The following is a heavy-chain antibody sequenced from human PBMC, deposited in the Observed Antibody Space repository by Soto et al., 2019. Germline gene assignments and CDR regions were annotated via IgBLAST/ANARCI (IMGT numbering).Heavy chain of an antibody. D-gene: IGHD5-18*01. V-gene: IGHV3-7*01. CDR2: IRQDGSEK. CDR1: AFTFSSYW. J-gene: IGHJ6*02. CDR3: VKERYAQLWLEDYGMDV. Sequence: GGSLRLSCAASAFTFSSYWMSWVRQAPGEGLERVANIRQDGSEKYYVNSVNGRFTISRDNAKNSLYLQMSSLGPEDTAVYYCVKERYAQLWLEDYGMDVWGQGTTVTVSS.